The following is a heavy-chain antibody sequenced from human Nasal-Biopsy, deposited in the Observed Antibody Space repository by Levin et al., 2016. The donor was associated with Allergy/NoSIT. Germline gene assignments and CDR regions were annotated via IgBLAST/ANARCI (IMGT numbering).Heavy chain of an antibody. CDR1: GVSIKSGSFY. V-gene: IGHV4-61*09. D-gene: IGHD6-13*01. J-gene: IGHJ4*02. Sequence: SETLSLTCSVSGVSIKSGSFYWSWVRQAAGMGLESLGHIYANGRTVYNPSLESRVTISMSASGNQFSLRLNSVTAADTAVYFCARETYRSNWSYFFGQWGRGTLVTVSS. CDR3: ARETYRSNWSYFFGQ. CDR2: IYANGRT.